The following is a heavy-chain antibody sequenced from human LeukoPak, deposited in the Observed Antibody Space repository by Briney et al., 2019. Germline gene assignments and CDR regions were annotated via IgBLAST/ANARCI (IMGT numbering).Heavy chain of an antibody. J-gene: IGHJ4*02. Sequence: GGSLRLSCAGSGFTFSSYSMNWVRQAPGKGLEWVSSISSSSSYIYYADSVKGRFTISRDNAKNSLFLQMNSLRAEDTAVYYCASPRGGYYDFWSGYWPPGYWGQGTLVTVSS. CDR2: ISSSSSYI. D-gene: IGHD3-3*01. CDR3: ASPRGGYYDFWSGYWPPGY. CDR1: GFTFSSYS. V-gene: IGHV3-21*04.